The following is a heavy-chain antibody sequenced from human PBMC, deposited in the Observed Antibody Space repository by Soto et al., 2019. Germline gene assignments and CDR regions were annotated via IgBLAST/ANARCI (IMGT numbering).Heavy chain of an antibody. V-gene: IGHV4-39*01. J-gene: IGHJ4*02. CDR3: ARHRKDGYNFEIGY. CDR1: GRSISSSSYY. CDR2: IYYSGST. Sequence: PSETLSLTCTFSGRSISSSSYYWGWIRQPPGKGLEWIGSIYYSGSTYYNPSLKSRVTISVDTSKNQFSLKLSSVTAADTAVYYCARHRKDGYNFEIGYWGQGTLVSVS. D-gene: IGHD5-12*01.